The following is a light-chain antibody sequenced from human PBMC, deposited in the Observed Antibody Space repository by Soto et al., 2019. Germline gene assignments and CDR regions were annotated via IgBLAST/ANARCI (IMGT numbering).Light chain of an antibody. CDR2: RNN. J-gene: IGLJ2*01. CDR3: AAWDDSLSAL. V-gene: IGLV1-47*01. CDR1: SSNIGSNY. Sequence: QPVLTQPPSASGTPGQRVTISCSGSSSNIGSNYVYWYQQLPGTAPKLLIYRNNQPPSGVPDRFSGSKSGTSASLAISGLRSEDEADYYCAAWDDSLSALFGGGTKLTVL.